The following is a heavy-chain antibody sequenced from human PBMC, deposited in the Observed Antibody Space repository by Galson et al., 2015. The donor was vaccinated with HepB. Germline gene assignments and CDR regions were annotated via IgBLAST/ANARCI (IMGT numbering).Heavy chain of an antibody. J-gene: IGHJ3*02. CDR2: ISAYNGNT. D-gene: IGHD1-26*01. V-gene: IGHV1-18*01. CDR3: ARAGALVGGTAGRAFDI. CDR1: GYTFTSYG. Sequence: SVKVSCKASGYTFTSYGISWVRQAPGQGLEWMGWISAYNGNTNYAQKLQGRVTMTTDTSTSTAYMELRSLRSDDTAVYYCARAGALVGGTAGRAFDIWGQGTMVTVSS.